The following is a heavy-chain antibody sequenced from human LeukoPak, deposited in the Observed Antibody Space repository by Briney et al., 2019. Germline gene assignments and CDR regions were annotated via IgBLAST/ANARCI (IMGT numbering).Heavy chain of an antibody. D-gene: IGHD4-23*01. V-gene: IGHV3-21*01. J-gene: IGHJ4*02. CDR3: ARDNGGSVYDY. Sequence: GGSLRLSCAASGCTFSSYSMIWVRQAPGKGLEWVSSISGTSRYIYYADSMKGRFTISRDNAKNSLYLQMNSLRAEDTAVYYCARDNGGSVYDYWGQGTLVTVSS. CDR1: GCTFSSYS. CDR2: ISGTSRYI.